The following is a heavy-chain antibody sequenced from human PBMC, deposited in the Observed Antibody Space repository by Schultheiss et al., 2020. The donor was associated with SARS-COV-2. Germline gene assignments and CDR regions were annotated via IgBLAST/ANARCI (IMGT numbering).Heavy chain of an antibody. J-gene: IGHJ5*02. CDR3: ARALYYDFWSGYSNWFDP. CDR2: IYYSGST. Sequence: SETLSLTCTVSGGSISSGGYYWSWIRQHPGKGLEWIGYIYYSGSTNYNPSLKSRVTISVDTSKNQFSLKLSSVTAADTAVYYCARALYYDFWSGYSNWFDPWGQGTLVTVSS. V-gene: IGHV4-61*08. CDR1: GGSISSGGYY. D-gene: IGHD3-3*01.